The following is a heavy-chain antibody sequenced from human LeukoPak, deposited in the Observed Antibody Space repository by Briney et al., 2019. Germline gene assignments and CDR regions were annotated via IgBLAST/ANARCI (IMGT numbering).Heavy chain of an antibody. CDR3: ARKYCSSTSCYTRAPYYFDY. J-gene: IGHJ4*02. D-gene: IGHD2-2*02. V-gene: IGHV4-39*07. Sequence: SETLSLTCSVSGGSISSSSYYWGWIRQPPGKGLGWIGCIYYSGRTYYNPSLKSRVTISVDTSKNQFSLKLSSVTAADTAVYYCARKYCSSTSCYTRAPYYFDYWGQGTLVTVSS. CDR2: IYYSGRT. CDR1: GGSISSSSYY.